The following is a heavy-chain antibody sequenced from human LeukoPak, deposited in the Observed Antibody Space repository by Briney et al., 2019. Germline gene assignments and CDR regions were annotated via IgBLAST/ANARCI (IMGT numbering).Heavy chain of an antibody. J-gene: IGHJ4*02. CDR3: ARHDLGGRSPFDC. V-gene: IGHV1-46*01. D-gene: IGHD2-15*01. CDR1: GNTFTTYY. Sequence: ASVKVSCKTSGNTFTTYYMHWVRQAPGQGLEGLGIINPSGDSTTYAQKFQGRVTMTRDTSTSTVYMDLSSLRSEDTAVYYCARHDLGGRSPFDCWGQGTLVTVSS. CDR2: INPSGDST.